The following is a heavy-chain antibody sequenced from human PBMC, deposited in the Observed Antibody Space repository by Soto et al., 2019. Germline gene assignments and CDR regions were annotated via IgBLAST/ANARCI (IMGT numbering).Heavy chain of an antibody. CDR3: AGASGGTRRGGDY. J-gene: IGHJ4*02. CDR2: IIPILGIA. V-gene: IGHV1-69*02. Sequence: QVQLVQSGAEVKKPGSSVKVSCKASGGTFSSYNISWVRQAPGQGLEWMGRIIPILGIANYAQKLQGRVRIPADKSTSTAYMGLSSLRSEDTAVYYCAGASGGTRRGGDYWGQGTLVTVSS. D-gene: IGHD3-10*01. CDR1: GGTFSSYN.